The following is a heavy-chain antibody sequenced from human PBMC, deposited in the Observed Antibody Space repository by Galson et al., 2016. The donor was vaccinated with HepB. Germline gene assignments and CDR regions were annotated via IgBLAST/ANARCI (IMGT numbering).Heavy chain of an antibody. D-gene: IGHD6-13*01. CDR2: MNPNSGNT. J-gene: IGHJ4*02. V-gene: IGHV1-8*01. CDR1: GYTFTSYD. Sequence: SVKVSCKASGYTFTSYDINWVRQATGQGLEWMGWMNPNSGNTDYAQKFQGRVTMTRNPSISTAYMELSSLRFEDTAVDYCARGGVEGAAAGTDWGYWGQGTLVTVSS. CDR3: ARGGVEGAAAGTDWGY.